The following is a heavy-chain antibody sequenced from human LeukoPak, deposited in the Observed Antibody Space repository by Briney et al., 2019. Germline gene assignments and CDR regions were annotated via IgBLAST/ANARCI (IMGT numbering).Heavy chain of an antibody. D-gene: IGHD2-8*01. Sequence: ASVKVSCKASGYTFTSYAMHWVRQAPGQRLEWMGWINAGNGNTKYSQKFQGRVTITRDTSASTAYMELGSLRSEDTAVYYCAADGYCTNGVCYFDPWGQGTLVTVSS. CDR1: GYTFTSYA. V-gene: IGHV1-3*01. J-gene: IGHJ5*02. CDR3: AADGYCTNGVCYFDP. CDR2: INAGNGNT.